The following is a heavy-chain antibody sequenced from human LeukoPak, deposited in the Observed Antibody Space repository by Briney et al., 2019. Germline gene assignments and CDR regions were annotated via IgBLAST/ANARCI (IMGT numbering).Heavy chain of an antibody. V-gene: IGHV4-31*03. CDR1: GDSITSVNNY. D-gene: IGHD1-7*01. CDR3: ARDGSNYGNYWYFDL. Sequence: SETLSLTCTVSGDSITSVNNYWNWIRQPPGKGLEWLGRIYRTGSAYYNPSLESRLAISLDTSENQFSLKLSSVTAADTAIYYCARDGSNYGNYWYFDLWGRGTLVTVSS. J-gene: IGHJ2*01. CDR2: IYRTGSA.